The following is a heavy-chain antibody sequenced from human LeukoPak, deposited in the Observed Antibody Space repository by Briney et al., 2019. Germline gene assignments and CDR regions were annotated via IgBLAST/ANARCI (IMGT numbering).Heavy chain of an antibody. J-gene: IGHJ4*02. Sequence: PGGSLRLSCAASGFTFSTYCMHWVRQAPGKGPMWVSRICPDGTVTNYADSVKARFIISRDNARNTVYLQMNSLRAEDTAVYYCARDPMATTELRDWGQGTLVTVSS. CDR3: ARDPMATTELRD. CDR2: ICPDGTVT. V-gene: IGHV3-74*01. D-gene: IGHD1-7*01. CDR1: GFTFSTYC.